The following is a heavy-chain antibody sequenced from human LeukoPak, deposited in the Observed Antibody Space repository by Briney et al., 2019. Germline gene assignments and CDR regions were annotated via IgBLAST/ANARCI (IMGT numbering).Heavy chain of an antibody. CDR1: GGSISSSNW. J-gene: IGHJ4*02. D-gene: IGHD3-10*01. Sequence: SETLSLTCAVSGGSISSSNWWSWVRQPPGKGLEWIGEIYHSGSTNYNPSLKSRVTISVDKSKNQFSLKLSSVTAADTAMYYCARYRGANGYYFDYWGQGTLVTVSS. CDR2: IYHSGST. CDR3: ARYRGANGYYFDY. V-gene: IGHV4-4*02.